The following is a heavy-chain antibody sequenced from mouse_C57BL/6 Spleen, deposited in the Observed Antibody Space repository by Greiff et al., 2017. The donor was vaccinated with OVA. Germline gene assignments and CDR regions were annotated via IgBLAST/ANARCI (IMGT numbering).Heavy chain of an antibody. CDR3: TSGTGTGARYWYFDV. D-gene: IGHD4-1*01. Sequence: EVQVVESGEGLVKPGGSLKLSCAASGFTFSSYAMSWVRQTPEKRLEWVAYISSGGDYIYYADTVKGRFPISRDNARNTLYLQMSSLKSEDTAMYYCTSGTGTGARYWYFDVWGTGTTVTVSS. J-gene: IGHJ1*03. CDR1: GFTFSSYA. V-gene: IGHV5-9-1*02. CDR2: ISSGGDYI.